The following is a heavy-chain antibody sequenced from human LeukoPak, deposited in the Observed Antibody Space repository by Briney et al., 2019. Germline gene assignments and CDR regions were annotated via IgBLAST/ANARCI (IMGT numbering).Heavy chain of an antibody. CDR3: ARRGSSGWYFVDFDY. J-gene: IGHJ4*02. CDR2: IYPGDSDT. V-gene: IGHV5-51*01. Sequence: GESLKISCKGSGYSFTSYWIGWVRQMPGKGLEWMGIIYPGDSDTRYSPSFQGQVTISAYKSISTAYLQWSSLKASDTAMYYCARRGSSGWYFVDFDYWGQGTLVTVSS. CDR1: GYSFTSYW. D-gene: IGHD6-19*01.